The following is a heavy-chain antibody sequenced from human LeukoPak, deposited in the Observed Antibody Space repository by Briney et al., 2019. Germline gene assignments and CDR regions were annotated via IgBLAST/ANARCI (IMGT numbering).Heavy chain of an antibody. CDR1: GGSISSSSYY. D-gene: IGHD1-14*01. Sequence: PSETLSLTCTVSGGSISSSSYYWSWIRQPPGKGLEWIGSIYYSGSTYYNPSLKSRVTISVDTSKNQFSLKLSSVTAADTAVYYCARGDESNPHPDAFDIWGQGTMVTVSS. V-gene: IGHV4-39*07. CDR2: IYYSGST. CDR3: ARGDESNPHPDAFDI. J-gene: IGHJ3*02.